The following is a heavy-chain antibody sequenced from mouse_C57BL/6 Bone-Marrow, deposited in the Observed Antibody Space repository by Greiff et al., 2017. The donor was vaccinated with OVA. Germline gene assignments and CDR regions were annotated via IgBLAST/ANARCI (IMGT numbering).Heavy chain of an antibody. Sequence: QVQLKESGPELVKPGASVKISCKASGYAFSSSWMNWVKQRPGKGLEWIGRIYPGDGDTNYNGKFKGKATLTADKSSSTAYMQLSSLTSEDSAVYFCAVTGPYYFDYWGQGTTLTVSS. D-gene: IGHD4-1*01. CDR2: IYPGDGDT. V-gene: IGHV1-82*01. CDR1: GYAFSSSW. CDR3: AVTGPYYFDY. J-gene: IGHJ2*01.